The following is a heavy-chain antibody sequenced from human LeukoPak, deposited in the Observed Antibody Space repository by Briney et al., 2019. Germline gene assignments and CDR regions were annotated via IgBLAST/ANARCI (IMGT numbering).Heavy chain of an antibody. V-gene: IGHV4-31*03. J-gene: IGHJ4*02. CDR1: GGSINRGGYY. CDR3: ARGGGSDDFDF. CDR2: IYYSGNT. Sequence: SETLSLTCTVSGGSINRGGYYWSWIRQHPGKGLEWIVYIYYSGNTYYNPSLKSRVSISMDTSKNQFPLKLSSLTAADTAVYYCARGGGSDDFDFWGQGTLVTVSS. D-gene: IGHD1-26*01.